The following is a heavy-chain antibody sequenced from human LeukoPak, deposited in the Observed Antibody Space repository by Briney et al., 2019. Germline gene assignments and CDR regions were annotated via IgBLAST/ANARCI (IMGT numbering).Heavy chain of an antibody. J-gene: IGHJ3*02. D-gene: IGHD3-9*01. CDR3: AKPVLRYFDCRAFDI. V-gene: IGHV3-9*01. CDR1: GFTFDDYA. CDR2: ISWNSGTI. Sequence: GGSLRLSCAASGFTFDDYAIHWVRQAPGKGLEWVSGISWNSGTIDYGDSVKGRFTISRDNAKNSLYLQMKSLRAEDTALYYCAKPVLRYFDCRAFDIWGQGTMVTVSS.